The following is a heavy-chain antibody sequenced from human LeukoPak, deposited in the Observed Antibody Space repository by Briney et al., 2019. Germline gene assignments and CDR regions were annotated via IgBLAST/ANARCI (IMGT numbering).Heavy chain of an antibody. D-gene: IGHD3-3*01. V-gene: IGHV4-31*03. Sequence: SETLSLTCTVSGGSISRGGYYWSWIRQQPGKGLEWIGYIYYSGSTHYNPSLRSRVTMSVDTPKNQFSLKVSSVTAADTAVYFCARGSSITISGEYFDYWGQGTLVTVSS. CDR1: GGSISRGGYY. CDR3: ARGSSITISGEYFDY. CDR2: IYYSGST. J-gene: IGHJ4*02.